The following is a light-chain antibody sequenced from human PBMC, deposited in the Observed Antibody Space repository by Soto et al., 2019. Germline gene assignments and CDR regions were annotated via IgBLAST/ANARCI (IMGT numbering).Light chain of an antibody. V-gene: IGKV3-15*01. J-gene: IGKJ1*01. Sequence: QSAAARTASSAQYHSNSSRASQSVSSNLAWYQQKPGQAPRLLIYGASTRATGIPARFSGSGSGTEFTLTVSSLQSEDFAVYYFHQYHNWPPWTFGQGTKVDIK. CDR1: QSVSSN. CDR3: HQYHNWPPWT. CDR2: GAS.